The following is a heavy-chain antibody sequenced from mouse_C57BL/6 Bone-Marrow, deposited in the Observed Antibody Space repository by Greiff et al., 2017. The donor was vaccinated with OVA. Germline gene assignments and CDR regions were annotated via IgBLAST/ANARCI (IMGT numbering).Heavy chain of an antibody. CDR3: ARKRLLRGYWYFDV. V-gene: IGHV1-9*01. Sequence: VKLQESGAELMKPGASVKLSCTATGYTFTGYWIAWVKQRPGHGLEWIGEILPGSGSTNYNEKFKGKAKFTADTSSITVSMQLSSLTTEDSAIYYCARKRLLRGYWYFDVWGTGTTVTVSS. CDR2: ILPGSGST. CDR1: GYTFTGYW. J-gene: IGHJ1*03. D-gene: IGHD1-1*01.